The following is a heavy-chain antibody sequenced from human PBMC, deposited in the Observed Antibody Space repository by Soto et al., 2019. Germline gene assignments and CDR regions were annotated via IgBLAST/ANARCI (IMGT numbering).Heavy chain of an antibody. D-gene: IGHD2-15*01. V-gene: IGHV3-30*04. J-gene: IGHJ4*02. Sequence: GGSLRLSCTASGFIFSSYAIHWVRQAPGKGLEWVTFISYVETNEYFADSVKGRFTISRDNSRSTVYLQMSGLRSEDTAVYYCARAPLAAFHYFDYWGQGTLVTVSS. CDR1: GFIFSSYA. CDR2: ISYVETNE. CDR3: ARAPLAAFHYFDY.